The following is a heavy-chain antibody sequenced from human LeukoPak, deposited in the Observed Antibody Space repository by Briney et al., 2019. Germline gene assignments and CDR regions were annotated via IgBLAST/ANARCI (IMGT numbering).Heavy chain of an antibody. D-gene: IGHD7-27*01. CDR1: GFTFSNCA. CDR2: MSGSGDKT. J-gene: IGHJ4*02. V-gene: IGHV3-23*01. Sequence: GGSLRLSCAASGFTFSNCAMSWVRQAPGEGLEWISAMSGSGDKTHYADSVKGRFTVSRDNSKNTLFLQMNSLRAEDTAVYYCAKDGGLWVSAHWGDSWGRGTLVTVSS. CDR3: AKDGGLWVSAHWGDS.